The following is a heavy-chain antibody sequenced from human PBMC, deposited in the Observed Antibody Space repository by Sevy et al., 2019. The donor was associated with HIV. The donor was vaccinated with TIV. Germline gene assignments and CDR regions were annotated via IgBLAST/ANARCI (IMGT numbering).Heavy chain of an antibody. CDR2: TYSGGST. CDR3: ASGGITGTTGAFDI. D-gene: IGHD1-7*01. V-gene: IGHV3-23*01. Sequence: GGSLRLSCAASGFTFDDYAMHWVRQAPGKGLEWVSVTYSGGSTYYADSVKGRFTISRDNSMNTLYLQMHRLRAEDAAVYYCASGGITGTTGAFDIWGQGTMVTVSS. J-gene: IGHJ3*02. CDR1: GFTFDDYA.